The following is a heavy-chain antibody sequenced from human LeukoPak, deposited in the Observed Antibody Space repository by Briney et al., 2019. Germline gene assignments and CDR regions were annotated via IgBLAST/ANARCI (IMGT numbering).Heavy chain of an antibody. CDR3: ARTEGEGSYNY. CDR1: GGSISSYY. J-gene: IGHJ4*02. CDR2: IYYSGST. V-gene: IGHV4-39*07. Sequence: PSETLSLTCTVSGGSISSYYWSWIRQPPGKGLEWIGSIYYSGSTYYNPSLKSRVTISVDTSKNQFSLKLSSVTAADTAVYYCARTEGEGSYNYWGQGTLVTVSS. D-gene: IGHD1-26*01.